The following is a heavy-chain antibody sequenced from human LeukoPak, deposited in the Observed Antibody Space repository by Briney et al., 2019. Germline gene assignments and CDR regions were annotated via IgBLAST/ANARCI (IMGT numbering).Heavy chain of an antibody. CDR3: ASGWYYYYYMDV. D-gene: IGHD6-19*01. V-gene: IGHV1-46*01. CDR1: GCTFTSYY. Sequence: ASVKVSCKASGCTFTSYYMHWVRQAPGQGLEWMGIINPSGGSTSYAQKFQGRVTMTRDMSTSTVYMELSSLRSEDTAVYYCASGWYYYYYMDVWGKGTTVTVSS. J-gene: IGHJ6*03. CDR2: INPSGGST.